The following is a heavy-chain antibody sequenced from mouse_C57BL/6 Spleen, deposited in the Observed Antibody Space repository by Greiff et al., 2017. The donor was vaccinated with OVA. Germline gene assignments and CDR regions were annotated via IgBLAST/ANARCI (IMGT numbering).Heavy chain of an antibody. CDR1: GFTFTDYY. D-gene: IGHD2-5*01. V-gene: IGHV7-3*01. CDR3: ARDGSNRGAMDY. J-gene: IGHJ4*01. Sequence: EVKLMESGGGLVQPGGSLSLSCAASGFTFTDYYMSWVRQPPGTALEWLGFIRNKANGYTTEYSASVKGRFTISRDNSQSSLYLQRNAMRAEDSATDYWARDGSNRGAMDYWGQGTSVTVSS. CDR2: IRNKANGYTT.